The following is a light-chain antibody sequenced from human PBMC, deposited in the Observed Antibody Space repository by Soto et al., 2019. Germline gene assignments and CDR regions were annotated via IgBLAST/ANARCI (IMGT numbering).Light chain of an antibody. V-gene: IGKV1-5*03. CDR1: QSISSW. CDR2: NAS. Sequence: DIQMTQSPSTLSASVGDRVTITCRASQSISSWLAWYQPKPGKAPKLLIYNASSLETGVPPRFSGSGSGTEFTLTLSSLQPDDFASYYCQQSGSSSPWTFGHETKVEV. CDR3: QQSGSSSPWT. J-gene: IGKJ1*01.